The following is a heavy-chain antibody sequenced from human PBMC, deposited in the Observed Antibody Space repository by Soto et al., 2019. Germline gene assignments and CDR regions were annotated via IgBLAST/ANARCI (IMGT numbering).Heavy chain of an antibody. Sequence: PSQTLSLTCAISGDSVSSNSAAWNWIRQSPSRGLEWLGRTHYRSKWHNDYAASVKSRITINPDTSKNQFSLQLNSVTPEDTAVYYCARDPIGYDFWSGYYYFDYWGQGTLVTVSS. CDR3: ARDPIGYDFWSGYYYFDY. J-gene: IGHJ4*02. V-gene: IGHV6-1*01. CDR1: GDSVSSNSAA. CDR2: THYRSKWHN. D-gene: IGHD3-3*01.